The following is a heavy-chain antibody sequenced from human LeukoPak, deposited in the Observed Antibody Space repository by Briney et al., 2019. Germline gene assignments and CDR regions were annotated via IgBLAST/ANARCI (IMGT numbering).Heavy chain of an antibody. Sequence: GASVKVSCKASGGTFSSYAISWVRQAPGQGRESMGGIIPFFGTSNYAQKFQGRVTITTDGSTSTAYMKLSSLRSEDTAVYYCARDAGYCSSTSCPQAVSHYYYYMDVWGKGTTVTVSS. CDR3: ARDAGYCSSTSCPQAVSHYYYYMDV. CDR2: IIPFFGTS. J-gene: IGHJ6*03. CDR1: GGTFSSYA. V-gene: IGHV1-69*05. D-gene: IGHD2-2*01.